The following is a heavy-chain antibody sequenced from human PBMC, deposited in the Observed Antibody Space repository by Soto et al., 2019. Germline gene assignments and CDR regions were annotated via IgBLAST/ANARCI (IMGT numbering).Heavy chain of an antibody. V-gene: IGHV1-8*01. CDR2: MNPNSGNT. D-gene: IGHD4-17*01. CDR3: ARLATVTTSAPDDAFDI. J-gene: IGHJ3*02. Sequence: QVQLVQSGAEVKKPGASVKVSCKASGYTFTSYDINWVRQATGQGLEWMGWMNPNSGNTGFGQKFQGRVTLTRDPSISTAYMGLSSLRSEDTAVYYCARLATVTTSAPDDAFDIWGQGTMVTVSS. CDR1: GYTFTSYD.